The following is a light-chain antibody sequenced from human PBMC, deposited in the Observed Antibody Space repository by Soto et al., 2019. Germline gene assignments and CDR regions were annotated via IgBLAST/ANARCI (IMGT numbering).Light chain of an antibody. V-gene: IGKV3-15*01. CDR3: QQYHDLRT. J-gene: IGKJ1*01. Sequence: EIEMTQSPASLSVSLGDSATLSCRASQYINNNVAWYQHRPGQAPRLLIYRASTMASGIPARFSGSGSGTDFTLTISSLQPEDVAIYSCQQYHDLRTFGQGTKVDI. CDR2: RAS. CDR1: QYINNN.